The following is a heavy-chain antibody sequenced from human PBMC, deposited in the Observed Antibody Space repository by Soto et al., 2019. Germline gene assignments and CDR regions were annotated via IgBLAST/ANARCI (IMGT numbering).Heavy chain of an antibody. J-gene: IGHJ6*02. CDR2: IYPDDSET. V-gene: IGHV5-51*01. Sequence: PGESLNISCKGSGYSFTSYWIGWVRQMPGKGLEWMGIIYPDDSETRYSPSFQTQITISADKSISTAYVQWSSLKASDTAMYYCARHPRIFDFANQNASGGMDVWCQGTTVPVSS. CDR3: ARHPRIFDFANQNASGGMDV. D-gene: IGHD3-9*01. CDR1: GYSFTSYW.